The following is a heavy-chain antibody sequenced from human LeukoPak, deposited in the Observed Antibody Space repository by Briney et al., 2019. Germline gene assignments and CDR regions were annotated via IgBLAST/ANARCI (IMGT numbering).Heavy chain of an antibody. J-gene: IGHJ4*02. Sequence: ASVKVSCKASGGTFSSYAISWVRQAPGQGLEWMGRITPIFGTANYAQKFQGSVTITTDESTSTAYMEPSSLRSEDTAVYYCARNSISDYYDSSGYLDYWGQGTLVTVSS. CDR2: ITPIFGTA. CDR3: ARNSISDYYDSSGYLDY. CDR1: GGTFSSYA. D-gene: IGHD3-22*01. V-gene: IGHV1-69*05.